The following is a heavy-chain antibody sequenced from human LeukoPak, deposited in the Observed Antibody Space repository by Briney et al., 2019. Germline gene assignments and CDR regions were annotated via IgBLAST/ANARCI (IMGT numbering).Heavy chain of an antibody. Sequence: SETLSLTCTVSGGSISSSSYYWGWIRQPPGKGLEWIGSIYYSGSTYYNPSLKSRVTISVDTSKNQFSLKLSSVTAADTAVYYCARQVERQLIPLVFNWGQGTLVTVSS. D-gene: IGHD6-13*01. CDR1: GGSISSSSYY. CDR3: ARQVERQLIPLVFN. V-gene: IGHV4-39*01. J-gene: IGHJ4*02. CDR2: IYYSGST.